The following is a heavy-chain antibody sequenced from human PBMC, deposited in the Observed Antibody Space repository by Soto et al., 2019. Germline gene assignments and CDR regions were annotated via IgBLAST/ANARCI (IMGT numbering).Heavy chain of an antibody. J-gene: IGHJ4*02. Sequence: ASVKVSCKASGYTFTSYGISWVRQAPGQGLEWMGWISAYNGNTNYAQKLQGRVTMTTDTSTSTAYMELRSLRSDDTAVYYCARVTYITMVRGVIPPDYWGQGTLVTVSS. CDR2: ISAYNGNT. CDR3: ARVTYITMVRGVIPPDY. D-gene: IGHD3-10*01. V-gene: IGHV1-18*01. CDR1: GYTFTSYG.